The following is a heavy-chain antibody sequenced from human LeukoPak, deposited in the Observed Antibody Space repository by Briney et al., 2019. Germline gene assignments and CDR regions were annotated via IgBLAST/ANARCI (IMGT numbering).Heavy chain of an antibody. V-gene: IGHV3-74*01. Sequence: PGGSLRLSCAASGFTFSNHWMHWVRQAPGKGLVWVSRISGDGSSTRYADSVKGRFTISGDNAKNTLFLQMNSLRAEDTAVYYCARDNNWNYPDYWGQGTLVTVSS. CDR2: ISGDGSST. CDR1: GFTFSNHW. D-gene: IGHD1-7*01. CDR3: ARDNNWNYPDY. J-gene: IGHJ4*02.